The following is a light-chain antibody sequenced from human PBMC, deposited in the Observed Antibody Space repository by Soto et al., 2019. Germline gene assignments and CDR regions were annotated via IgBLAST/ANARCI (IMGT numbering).Light chain of an antibody. V-gene: IGLV2-8*01. CDR3: SSYGGNNNVV. Sequence: QSALTQPPSASGSPGQSVTISCTGTTSDIGGYNYVSWYQHHPGKAPKLMIYEVSKRPSGVPDRFSGSKSGNTASLTVSGLQAEDEADYYCSSYGGNNNVVFGGGTQVTVL. CDR2: EVS. J-gene: IGLJ2*01. CDR1: TSDIGGYNY.